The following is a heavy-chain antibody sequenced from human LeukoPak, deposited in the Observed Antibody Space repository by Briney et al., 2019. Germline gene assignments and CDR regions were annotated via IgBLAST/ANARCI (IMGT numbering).Heavy chain of an antibody. V-gene: IGHV3-30*18. D-gene: IGHD3-16*01. Sequence: PGGSLRLSCAVSGFTFSSYAMHWVRQAPGKGLEWVAIISHDGSNRYYADSVKGRFTISRDNSKNTLWPQMSSLRVEDTAVYYRAKDGLAYSRSRYYFDYWGQGTLVTVSS. CDR2: ISHDGSNR. CDR3: AKDGLAYSRSRYYFDY. CDR1: GFTFSSYA. J-gene: IGHJ4*02.